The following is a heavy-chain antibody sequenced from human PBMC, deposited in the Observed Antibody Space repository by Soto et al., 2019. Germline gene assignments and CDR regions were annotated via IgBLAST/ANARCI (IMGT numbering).Heavy chain of an antibody. CDR2: ISGSGGST. J-gene: IGHJ4*02. D-gene: IGHD5-12*01. V-gene: IGHV3-23*01. Sequence: GVLRLSCAASGFTFSSYAMTWVRQAPGKGLEWVSTISGSGGSTYYADSVKGRFTISRDNYKKTLYLQMNSLRAEDTAVYYCAKEVATDFDCWGQGTLVTVSS. CDR3: AKEVATDFDC. CDR1: GFTFSSYA.